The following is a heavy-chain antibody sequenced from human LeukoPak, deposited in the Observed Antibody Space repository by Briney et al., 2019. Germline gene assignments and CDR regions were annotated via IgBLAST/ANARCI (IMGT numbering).Heavy chain of an antibody. CDR1: GYSFTSHG. CDR2: ISGYNGKT. J-gene: IGHJ4*02. D-gene: IGHD2-21*02. V-gene: IGHV1-18*01. CDR3: ARDLGMVVTPGGIDY. Sequence: AASVKVSCKASGYSFTSHGISWVRQAPGQGLEWMRWISGYNGKTKYAQKLQGRVTMTTDTSTSTGYMELRSLISDDTAVYYCARDLGMVVTPGGIDYWGQGTLVTVSS.